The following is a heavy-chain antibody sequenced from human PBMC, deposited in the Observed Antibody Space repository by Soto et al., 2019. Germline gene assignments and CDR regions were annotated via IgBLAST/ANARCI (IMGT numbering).Heavy chain of an antibody. D-gene: IGHD5-18*01. J-gene: IGHJ4*02. V-gene: IGHV1-3*01. CDR1: GYTFTSYA. CDR3: AGVRSGYSYGYRVDY. Sequence: ASVKVSCKASGYTFTSYAMHWVRQAPGQRLEWMGWINAGNGNTKYSQKFQGRVTITRDTSASTAYMELSSLRSEDTAVYYCAGVRSGYSYGYRVDYWGQGTLVTAPQ. CDR2: INAGNGNT.